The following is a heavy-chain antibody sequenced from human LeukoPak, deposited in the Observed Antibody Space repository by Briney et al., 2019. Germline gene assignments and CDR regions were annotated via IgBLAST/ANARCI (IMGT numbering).Heavy chain of an antibody. CDR3: ARDFMPWHRYSVVY. D-gene: IGHD3-16*02. Sequence: GRSLRLSCAASGFTFSSYAMHWVRQAPGKGLEGVAVISYDGSNKYYADSVKGRFTISRDNSKNTLYLQMNSLRAEDTAVYYCARDFMPWHRYSVVYWGQGTLATVSS. CDR1: GFTFSSYA. V-gene: IGHV3-30*04. CDR2: ISYDGSNK. J-gene: IGHJ4*02.